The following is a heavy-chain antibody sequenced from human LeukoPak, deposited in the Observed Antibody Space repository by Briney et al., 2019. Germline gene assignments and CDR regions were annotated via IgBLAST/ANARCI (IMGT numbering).Heavy chain of an antibody. J-gene: IGHJ5*02. CDR2: INPNSGGA. CDR1: GYTFTGYY. D-gene: IGHD6-25*01. CDR3: ARARRAGNWFDP. V-gene: IGHV1-2*02. Sequence: GASVKVSCKASGYTFTGYYMHWVRQAPGQGLEWMGWINPNSGGANYAQKFQGRVTMTRDTSISTAYMELNRLRSDDTAVYYCARARRAGNWFDPWGQGTLVTVSS.